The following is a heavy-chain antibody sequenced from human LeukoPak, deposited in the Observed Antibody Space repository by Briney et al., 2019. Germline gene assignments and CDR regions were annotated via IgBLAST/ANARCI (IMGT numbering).Heavy chain of an antibody. V-gene: IGHV3-53*01. J-gene: IGHJ6*03. CDR1: GFTVSSNY. D-gene: IGHD6-13*01. CDR2: IYSGGST. CDR3: ARLYSSSWYRGYYYYMDV. Sequence: PGGSLRLSCAASGFTVSSNYMSWVRQAPGKGLEWVSVIYSGGSTYYADSVKGRFTISRDNSKNTLYLQMNSLRAEDTAVYYCARLYSSSWYRGYYYYMDVWGKGTTVTVSS.